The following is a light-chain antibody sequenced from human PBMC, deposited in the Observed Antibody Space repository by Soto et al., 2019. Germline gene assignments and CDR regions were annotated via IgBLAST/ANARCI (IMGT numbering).Light chain of an antibody. CDR3: QQYGTSPWT. Sequence: EIALAQSPGTLSLSPGERATISCRASQSVFNNYLAWYQQKPGQAPRLLIYAASSRATDIPDRVSGIGSGTHFTLTISSLEPEDFAVYYCQQYGTSPWTFGQGTKVDIK. CDR2: AAS. J-gene: IGKJ1*01. V-gene: IGKV3-20*01. CDR1: QSVFNNY.